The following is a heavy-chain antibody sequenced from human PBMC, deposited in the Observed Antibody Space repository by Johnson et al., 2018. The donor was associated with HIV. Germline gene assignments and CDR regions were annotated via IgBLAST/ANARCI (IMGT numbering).Heavy chain of an antibody. D-gene: IGHD3-10*01. CDR2: IYSGGNT. CDR3: AREGKDAFDI. V-gene: IGHV3-53*01. Sequence: EVQLVESGGGLVKPGGSLRLSCAASGFTVSSNYMSWVRQAPGKGLEWVSVIYSGGNTYYADSVKGRFTISRDNSKNTLYLQLNSRRAEDTAVYYCAREGKDAFDIWGQGTMVTVSS. CDR1: GFTVSSNY. J-gene: IGHJ3*02.